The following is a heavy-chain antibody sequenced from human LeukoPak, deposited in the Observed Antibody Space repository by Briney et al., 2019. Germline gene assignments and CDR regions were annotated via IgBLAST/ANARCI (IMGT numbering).Heavy chain of an antibody. D-gene: IGHD3-10*01. CDR3: ARDLYGSGSYYNNGAFDI. CDR1: GFTVSSNY. J-gene: IGHJ3*02. Sequence: GRSLRLSCAASGFTVSSNYMSWVRQAPGKGLEWVSVIYSGGSTYYADSVKGRFTISRDNSKNTLYLQMNSLRAEDTAVYYCARDLYGSGSYYNNGAFDIWGQGTMVTVSS. V-gene: IGHV3-53*01. CDR2: IYSGGST.